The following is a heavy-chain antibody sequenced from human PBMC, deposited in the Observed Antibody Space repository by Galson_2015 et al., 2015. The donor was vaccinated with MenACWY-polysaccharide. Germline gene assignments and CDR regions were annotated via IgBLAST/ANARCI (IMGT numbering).Heavy chain of an antibody. CDR2: IKRDESEK. J-gene: IGHJ6*02. V-gene: IGHV3-7*03. CDR1: GFTFSSYW. Sequence: SLRLPCAASGFTFSSYWMSWVRQAPGKGLEWVAHIKRDESEKYYVDSVKGRFAISRDNSKNSLYLQMNSLRAEDTAVYSCARGHYGLDVWGQGTTVIVSS. CDR3: ARGHYGLDV.